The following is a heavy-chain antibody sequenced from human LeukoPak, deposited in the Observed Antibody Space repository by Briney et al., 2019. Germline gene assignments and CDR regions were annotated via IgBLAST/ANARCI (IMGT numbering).Heavy chain of an antibody. V-gene: IGHV1-46*01. D-gene: IGHD6-6*01. CDR1: GYTFTSYC. CDR3: ARYPTPSIAATFPAYYFDY. Sequence: ASVKVSCKASGYTFTSYCMHWVRQAPGQGLEWMGIINPSGGSTSYAQKFQGRVTMTRDMSTSTVYMELSSLRSEDTAVYYCARYPTPSIAATFPAYYFDYWGQGTLVTVSS. J-gene: IGHJ4*02. CDR2: INPSGGST.